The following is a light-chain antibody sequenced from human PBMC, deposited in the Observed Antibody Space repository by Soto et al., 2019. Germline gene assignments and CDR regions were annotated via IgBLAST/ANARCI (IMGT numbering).Light chain of an antibody. J-gene: IGLJ2*01. CDR1: SSNIGSNT. CDR2: SHN. Sequence: QSVLTQPPSASGTPGQRITISRSGSSSNIGSNTINWYQQLPGTAPKLLIYSHNQRPSGVPDRFSGSKSGTSASLAISGLQSEDETDYYCAAWDDSLNGWVFGGGTKVTVL. V-gene: IGLV1-44*01. CDR3: AAWDDSLNGWV.